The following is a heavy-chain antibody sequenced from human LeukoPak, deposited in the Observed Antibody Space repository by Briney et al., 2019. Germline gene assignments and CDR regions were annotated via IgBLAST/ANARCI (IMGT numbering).Heavy chain of an antibody. CDR3: ARRGTRWYFDY. V-gene: IGHV4-39*01. D-gene: IGHD4-23*01. CDR2: IYYSGST. CDR1: GGSISSSSYY. Sequence: PSETLSLTCTVSGGSISSSSYYGGWIRQPPGKGLEWIGSIYYSGSTYYNPSLKSRVTISVDTSNNQFSLRLRSVTAADTAVYYCARRGTRWYFDYWGQGTLVTASS. J-gene: IGHJ4*02.